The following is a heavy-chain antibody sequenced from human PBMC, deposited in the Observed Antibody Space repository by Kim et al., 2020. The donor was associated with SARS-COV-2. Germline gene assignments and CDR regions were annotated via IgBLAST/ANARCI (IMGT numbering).Heavy chain of an antibody. CDR2: SRNRAHGQTT. J-gene: IGHJ4*02. CDR3: VAFLSGLPY. CDR1: GFTLSDHY. V-gene: IGHV3-72*01. D-gene: IGHD3-3*01. Sequence: GGSLRLSCAVSGFTLSDHYMDWVRQDAGKGLEWVGRSRNRAHGQTTDYAASVKDRFTILRDDLKNSLYLDMNSLETEDTAVYYCVAFLSGLPYWGQGTLVTVSS.